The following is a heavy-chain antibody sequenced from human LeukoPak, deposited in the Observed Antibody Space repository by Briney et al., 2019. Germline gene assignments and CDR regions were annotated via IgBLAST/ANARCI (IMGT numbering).Heavy chain of an antibody. Sequence: PSETLSLTCTVSGGSISSSSYYWGWIRQPPGKGLEWIGSIYYSGSTYYNPSLKSRVTISVDTSKNQFSLKLSSVTAADTAVYYCATSQAGYFGPRVPPSLDYWGQGTLVTVSS. D-gene: IGHD3-10*01. CDR2: IYYSGST. J-gene: IGHJ4*02. CDR3: ATSQAGYFGPRVPPSLDY. CDR1: GGSISSSSYY. V-gene: IGHV4-39*01.